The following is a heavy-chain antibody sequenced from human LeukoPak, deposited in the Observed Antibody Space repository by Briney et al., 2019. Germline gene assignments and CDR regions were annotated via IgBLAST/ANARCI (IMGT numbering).Heavy chain of an antibody. Sequence: PGGSLRLPCAASGFTFSDYGMHWVRQAPGKGLEWVAFIRYDGSNEYYADSVKGRFTISRDNSKYTLFLQMNSLRAEDTAVHHCAKTKGYTFDYWGQGTLVTVSA. CDR3: AKTKGYTFDY. CDR2: IRYDGSNE. CDR1: GFTFSDYG. J-gene: IGHJ4*02. V-gene: IGHV3-30*02. D-gene: IGHD5-18*01.